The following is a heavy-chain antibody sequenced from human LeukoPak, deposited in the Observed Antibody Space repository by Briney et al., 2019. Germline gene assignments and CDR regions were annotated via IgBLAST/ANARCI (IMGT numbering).Heavy chain of an antibody. CDR2: ISAYSDNI. J-gene: IGHJ3*02. CDR3: TRRDYGDLDAFDI. V-gene: IGHV1-18*01. CDR1: GYTFTSYG. Sequence: ASVNVSCKASGYTFTSYGISWVRQAPGQGLEWMGWISAYSDNIKYAQKVQGRVTMTTDTSTSTAYMELRSLRSDDTAVYYCTRRDYGDLDAFDIWGQGTMVTVSS. D-gene: IGHD4-17*01.